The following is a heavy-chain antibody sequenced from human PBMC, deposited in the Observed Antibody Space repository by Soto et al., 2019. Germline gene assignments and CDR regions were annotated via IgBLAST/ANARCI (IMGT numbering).Heavy chain of an antibody. CDR2: ISAYNGNT. D-gene: IGHD3-3*01. Sequence: ASVKVSCKASGYTFTSYGISWVRQAPGQGLEWMGWISAYNGNTNYAQKLQGRVTMTTDTSTSTAYMELRSLRSDDTAVYYCARVHYDFWRAGYYYYYMDVWGKGTKVTVSS. CDR3: ARVHYDFWRAGYYYYYMDV. J-gene: IGHJ6*03. CDR1: GYTFTSYG. V-gene: IGHV1-18*01.